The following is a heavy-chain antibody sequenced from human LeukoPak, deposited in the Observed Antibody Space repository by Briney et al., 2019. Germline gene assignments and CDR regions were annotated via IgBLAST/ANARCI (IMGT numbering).Heavy chain of an antibody. J-gene: IGHJ4*02. Sequence: SETLSLTCAVYGGSFSGYYWSWIRQPPGKGLEWIGEINHSGSTNYNPSLKSRVTISVVTSKNQFSLKLSSVTAADTAVYYCARGRRGIAAAGTRVDYWGQGTLVTVSS. V-gene: IGHV4-34*01. D-gene: IGHD6-13*01. CDR3: ARGRRGIAAAGTRVDY. CDR1: GGSFSGYY. CDR2: INHSGST.